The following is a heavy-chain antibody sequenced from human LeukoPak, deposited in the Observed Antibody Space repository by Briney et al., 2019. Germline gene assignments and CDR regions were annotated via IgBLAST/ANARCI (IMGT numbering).Heavy chain of an antibody. CDR2: ISSSGSTI. J-gene: IGHJ4*02. Sequence: GGSLRLSCAASGFTFSSYEMNWVRQAPGKGLEWVSYISSSGSTIYYADSVKGRFTISRDNAKNSLYLQMNSLRAEDTAVYYCARTYYDILTGYYNFDYWGQGTLVTVSS. V-gene: IGHV3-48*03. D-gene: IGHD3-9*01. CDR3: ARTYYDILTGYYNFDY. CDR1: GFTFSSYE.